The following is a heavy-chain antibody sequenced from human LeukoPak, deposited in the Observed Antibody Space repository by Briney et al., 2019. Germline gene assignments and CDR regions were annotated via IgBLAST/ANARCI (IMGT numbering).Heavy chain of an antibody. D-gene: IGHD3-22*01. CDR1: GYTFTSYG. Sequence: GASVTVSCTASGYTFTSYGISWVRQAPGQGLEWMGWISAYNGNTNYAQKLQGRVTMTTDTSTSTAYMELQSLSSDDTAVYYCARARGSRGYDSSGYYIDYWGQGTLVNVSS. CDR2: ISAYNGNT. V-gene: IGHV1-18*01. CDR3: ARARGSRGYDSSGYYIDY. J-gene: IGHJ4*02.